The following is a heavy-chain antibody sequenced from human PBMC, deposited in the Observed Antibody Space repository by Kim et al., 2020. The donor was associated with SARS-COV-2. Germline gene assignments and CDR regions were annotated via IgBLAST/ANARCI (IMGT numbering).Heavy chain of an antibody. J-gene: IGHJ4*02. V-gene: IGHV3-33*05. Sequence: GGSLRLSCAASGFTFSSYGMHWVRQAPGKGLEWVAVISYDGSNKYYADSVKGRFTISRDNSKNTLYLQMNSLRAEDTAVYYCARDREYSGYDFLDYWGQGTLVTVSS. D-gene: IGHD5-12*01. CDR2: ISYDGSNK. CDR1: GFTFSSYG. CDR3: ARDREYSGYDFLDY.